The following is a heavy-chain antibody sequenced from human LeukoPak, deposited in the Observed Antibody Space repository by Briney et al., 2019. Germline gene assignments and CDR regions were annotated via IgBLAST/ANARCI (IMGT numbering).Heavy chain of an antibody. J-gene: IGHJ5*02. V-gene: IGHV3-23*01. CDR1: GFTFSSYA. CDR2: ISDSGDIT. Sequence: GGSLRLSCAASGFTFSSYAMSWVRQAPGKGLEWVSAISDSGDITHYTDSVKGRFTISRDSSKNTLYLQMNSLRAEDTAVYYCARGVAGSWFDAWGQGTLVTVSS. CDR3: ARGVAGSWFDA.